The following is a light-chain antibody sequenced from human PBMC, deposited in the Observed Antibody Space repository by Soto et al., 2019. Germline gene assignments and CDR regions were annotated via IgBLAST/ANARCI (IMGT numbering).Light chain of an antibody. CDR3: QQRGNWPRT. J-gene: IGKJ1*01. CDR1: QSIYNY. CDR2: DAS. V-gene: IGKV3-11*01. Sequence: EVVLTQSPATLSLSPGERATLSCRASQSIYNYLAWYQQTPGQAPRLLIYDASNRATGIPARFSGSGSGTDFTLTISSLEPEDFAVYYCQQRGNWPRTFGQGTKVEIK.